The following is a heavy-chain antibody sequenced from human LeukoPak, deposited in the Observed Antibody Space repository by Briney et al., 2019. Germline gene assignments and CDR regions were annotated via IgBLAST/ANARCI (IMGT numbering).Heavy chain of an antibody. CDR2: IIPIFGTA. D-gene: IGHD5-18*01. Sequence: GFSVKLSCKASGGTFSSYAISWVRQAPGQGLEWMGGIIPIFGTANYAQKFQGRVTITPDESTSPAYMELSSLRSEDTAVYYCAREEYSYGQEGFYYGMDVWGKGTTVTVSS. J-gene: IGHJ6*04. V-gene: IGHV1-69*01. CDR1: GGTFSSYA. CDR3: AREEYSYGQEGFYYGMDV.